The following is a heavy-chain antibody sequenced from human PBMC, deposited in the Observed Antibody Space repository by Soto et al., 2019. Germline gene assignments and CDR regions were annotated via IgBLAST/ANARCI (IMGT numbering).Heavy chain of an antibody. J-gene: IGHJ6*02. D-gene: IGHD5-12*01. CDR3: ARVRKIVATMALYYYYGMDV. V-gene: IGHV3-11*01. Sequence: GSLSLSCAASGFTFSDYYMSWIRQAPGKGLEWVSYISSSGSTIYYADSVKGRFTISRDNAKNSLYLQMNSLRAEDTAVYYCARVRKIVATMALYYYYGMDVWGQGTTVTVS. CDR2: ISSSGSTI. CDR1: GFTFSDYY.